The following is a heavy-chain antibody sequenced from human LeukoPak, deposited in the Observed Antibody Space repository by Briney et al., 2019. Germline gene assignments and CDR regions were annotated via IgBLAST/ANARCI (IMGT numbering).Heavy chain of an antibody. Sequence: GGSLRLSCAASGFTFSSYAMHWVRQAPGKGLEWVAVISYDGSNKYYADSVKGRFTISRDNSKNTLYLQMNSLRAEDTAVYYCARDRPYSYGFLDHWGQGTLVTVSS. D-gene: IGHD5-18*01. CDR1: GFTFSSYA. J-gene: IGHJ4*02. V-gene: IGHV3-30-3*01. CDR3: ARDRPYSYGFLDH. CDR2: ISYDGSNK.